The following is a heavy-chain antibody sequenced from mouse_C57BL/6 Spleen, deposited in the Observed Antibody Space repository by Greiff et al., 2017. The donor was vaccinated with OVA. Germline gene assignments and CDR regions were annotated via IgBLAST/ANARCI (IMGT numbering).Heavy chain of an antibody. CDR1: GYTFTSYW. J-gene: IGHJ2*01. CDR3: ARVGIGSNYFDY. V-gene: IGHV1-50*01. Sequence: QVQLQQPGAELVKPGASVKLSCKASGYTFTSYWMQWVKQRPGQGLEWIGEIDPSDSYTNYNQKFKGKATVTVDTTSSTAYMQRSSLTSEDSAVYYCARVGIGSNYFDYWGQGTTLTVSS. CDR2: IDPSDSYT. D-gene: IGHD2-14*01.